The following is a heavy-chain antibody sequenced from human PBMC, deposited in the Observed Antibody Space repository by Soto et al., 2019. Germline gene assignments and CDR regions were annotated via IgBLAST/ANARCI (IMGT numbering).Heavy chain of an antibody. J-gene: IGHJ6*02. CDR3: ARPDEGGYSSNHNYYYALDV. CDR1: GGTFRSYS. Sequence: QVQLVQSGAEVKKPGSSVKVSCKASGGTFRSYSISWVRQAPGQGLEWMGGIIPIFDITNYAQKLQGRVTINADESTSTAYMELSSLGSDDTAVYYCARPDEGGYSSNHNYYYALDVWGQGTTVTV. V-gene: IGHV1-69*01. CDR2: IIPIFDIT. D-gene: IGHD3-22*01.